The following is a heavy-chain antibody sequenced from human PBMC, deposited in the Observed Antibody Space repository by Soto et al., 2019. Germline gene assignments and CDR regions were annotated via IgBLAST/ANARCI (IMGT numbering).Heavy chain of an antibody. CDR1: VFTFDDYA. Sequence: SLRLSCAASVFTFDDYAMHWVRQTPGRGLEWVSGITWNSGTIGYADSVKGRVTISRDNAKNSLYLQISSLRAEDTALYYCAKDSSLRLGYVGYVDYWGKGALVTVSS. CDR3: AKDSSLRLGYVGYVDY. V-gene: IGHV3-9*01. J-gene: IGHJ4*02. CDR2: ITWNSGTI. D-gene: IGHD2-8*02.